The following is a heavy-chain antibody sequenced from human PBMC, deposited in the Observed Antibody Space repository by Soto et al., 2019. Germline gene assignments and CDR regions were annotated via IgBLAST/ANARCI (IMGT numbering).Heavy chain of an antibody. CDR2: IYYSAST. J-gene: IGHJ5*02. V-gene: IGHV4-59*08. Sequence: QVQLQESGPGLVKPSETLSLTCTVSGGSISSYYWSWIRQPPGKGLEWIGYIYYSASTNYNPSLKSRVTISVDTSKNQFSLKLSSVTAADTAVYYCAVAKVGDNWFDPWGQGTLVTVSS. D-gene: IGHD1-26*01. CDR1: GGSISSYY. CDR3: AVAKVGDNWFDP.